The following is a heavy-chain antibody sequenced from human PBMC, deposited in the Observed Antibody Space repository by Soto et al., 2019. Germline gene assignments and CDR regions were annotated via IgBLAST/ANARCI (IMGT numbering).Heavy chain of an antibody. V-gene: IGHV1-3*01. CDR2: INAGNGNT. CDR1: GYTFTSYA. D-gene: IGHD3-22*01. Sequence: ASVMVSCKASGYTFTSYAMHWVRQAPGQRLEWMGWINAGNGNTKYSQKFQGRVTITADKSTSTAYMELSSLRSEDTAVYYCASPPRRRDSIGFYPFDPWGQGTLVTVSS. J-gene: IGHJ5*02. CDR3: ASPPRRRDSIGFYPFDP.